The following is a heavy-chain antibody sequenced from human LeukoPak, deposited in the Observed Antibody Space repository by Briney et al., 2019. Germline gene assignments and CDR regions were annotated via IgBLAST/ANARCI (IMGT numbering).Heavy chain of an antibody. D-gene: IGHD1-26*01. J-gene: IGHJ4*02. V-gene: IGHV3-13*01. Sequence: PGGSLRLFCAASGFTFSDHAMHWVRQAPGKGLEWVSAVGIAADTFYPGSVKGRFTISRENAKNSLYLQMNSLRVEDTAVYYCVRQKKSHGNFDYWGQGTLVTVSS. CDR1: GFTFSDHA. CDR2: VGIAADT. CDR3: VRQKKSHGNFDY.